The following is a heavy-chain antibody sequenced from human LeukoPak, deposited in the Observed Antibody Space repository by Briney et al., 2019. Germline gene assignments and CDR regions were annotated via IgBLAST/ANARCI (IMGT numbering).Heavy chain of an antibody. V-gene: IGHV4-34*01. CDR1: GGSFRGYY. J-gene: IGHJ5*02. D-gene: IGHD3-10*01. CDR3: ARPLMYYYGSETYFWFDP. CDR2: INHSGST. Sequence: SETLSLTCAVYGGSFRGYYWSWIRQPPGKGLEWIGEINHSGSTNYNPSLKSRVTISVDTSKNQFSLKLSSVTAADTAVYYCARPLMYYYGSETYFWFDPWGQGTLVTVSS.